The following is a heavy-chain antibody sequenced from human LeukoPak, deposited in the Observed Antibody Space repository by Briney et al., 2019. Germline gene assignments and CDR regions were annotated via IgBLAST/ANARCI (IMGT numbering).Heavy chain of an antibody. V-gene: IGHV4-59*08. Sequence: PSETLSLTCTVSGGSISSYYWSWIRQPPGKGLEWIGYIYYSGSTNYNPSLKSRVTISVDTSKNQFSLKLSSVTAADTAVYYCARHSPGYCSSTSCYDGNWFDPWGQGTLVTVSS. D-gene: IGHD2-2*03. CDR2: IYYSGST. CDR3: ARHSPGYCSSTSCYDGNWFDP. J-gene: IGHJ5*02. CDR1: GGSISSYY.